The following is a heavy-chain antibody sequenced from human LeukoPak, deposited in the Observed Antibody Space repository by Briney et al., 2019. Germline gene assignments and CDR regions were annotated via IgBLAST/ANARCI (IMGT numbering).Heavy chain of an antibody. CDR3: ARGGSYYDFWSGYYDYYYYMDV. CDR2: ISDTGKT. J-gene: IGHJ6*03. CDR1: GASLSSYY. Sequence: PSETLSLTCNVSGASLSSYYWGWIRQSPGKGLEWLGYISDTGKTDYNPSLKSRGTLSLDMSKNQFSLRLTSVTAADTAVYYCARGGSYYDFWSGYYDYYYYMDVWGKGTTVTVSS. V-gene: IGHV4-59*01. D-gene: IGHD3-3*01.